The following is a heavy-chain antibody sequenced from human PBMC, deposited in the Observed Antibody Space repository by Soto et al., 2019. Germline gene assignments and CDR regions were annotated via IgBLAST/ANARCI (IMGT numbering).Heavy chain of an antibody. D-gene: IGHD3-16*01. CDR1: GFAFSNYA. Sequence: GGSLRLSCAASGFAFSNYAMSWVRQAPGKGLEWVSAISGSGGSAYYPDSVKGRFTISRDNSKNTLFLQMNSLGADDTAIYYCAKASGASRPYYFDHWGRGTLVTVSS. CDR2: ISGSGGSA. J-gene: IGHJ4*02. CDR3: AKASGASRPYYFDH. V-gene: IGHV3-23*01.